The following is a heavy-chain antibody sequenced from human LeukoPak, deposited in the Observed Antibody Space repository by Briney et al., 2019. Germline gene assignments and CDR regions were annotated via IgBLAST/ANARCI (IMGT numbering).Heavy chain of an antibody. CDR1: GFTFDDYA. D-gene: IGHD2-21*02. J-gene: IGHJ1*01. CDR3: AKGCGGDYDCFQH. Sequence: GRSLRLSCAASGFTFDDYAMHWVRQAPGKGLEWVSGISWNSGSIGYADSMKGRFTISRDNAKNSLYLQMNSLRAEDTALYYCAKGCGGDYDCFQHWGRGTLVTVSS. V-gene: IGHV3-9*01. CDR2: ISWNSGSI.